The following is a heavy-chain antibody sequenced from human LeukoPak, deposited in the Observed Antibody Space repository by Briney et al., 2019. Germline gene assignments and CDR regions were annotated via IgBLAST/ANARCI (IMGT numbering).Heavy chain of an antibody. D-gene: IGHD3-22*01. CDR2: IDWDDDK. Sequence: RGSGPTLVNPTQTLTLTCTFSGFSLSTRGMCVSWIRQPPGKALEWLARIDWDDDKYYSTSLKTRLTISKDTSKNQVVLTMTNMDPVDTATYYCAWIWRYDSSGYFDYWGQGTLVTVSS. J-gene: IGHJ4*02. CDR1: GFSLSTRGMC. V-gene: IGHV2-70*11. CDR3: AWIWRYDSSGYFDY.